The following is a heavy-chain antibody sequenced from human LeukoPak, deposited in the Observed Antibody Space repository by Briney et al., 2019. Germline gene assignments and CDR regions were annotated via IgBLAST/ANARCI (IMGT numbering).Heavy chain of an antibody. Sequence: ETLSLTCAVHGGSLSDYYWGWIRQSPGKGMEWIGEINHSGTTNYNPSLTSRVTISLDTSNNQFSLKLSSVTAADTAMYYCARAAGFMGVWGKGTTVTVSS. V-gene: IGHV4-34*01. CDR3: ARAAGFMGV. CDR2: INHSGTT. J-gene: IGHJ6*04. CDR1: GGSLSDYY.